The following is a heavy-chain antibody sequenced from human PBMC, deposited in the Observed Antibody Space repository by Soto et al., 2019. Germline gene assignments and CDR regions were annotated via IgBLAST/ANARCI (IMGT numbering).Heavy chain of an antibody. V-gene: IGHV3-48*02. D-gene: IGHD2-8*01. CDR3: ARDNGMAGSFDP. CDR1: GFTFSAYS. Sequence: QVVESGGGLVQPGGSLRLSCAASGFTFSAYSMNWARQAPGKGLEWVSYITAGSDTVFYADSVKGRFTISRDNAKNALYLQMNSRRDEDTAVYYCARDNGMAGSFDPWGPGNLVTVSS. J-gene: IGHJ5*02. CDR2: ITAGSDTV.